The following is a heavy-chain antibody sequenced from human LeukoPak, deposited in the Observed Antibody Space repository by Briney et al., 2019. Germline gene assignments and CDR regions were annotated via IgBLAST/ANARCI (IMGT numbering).Heavy chain of an antibody. D-gene: IGHD3/OR15-3a*01. J-gene: IGHJ6*03. Sequence: GGSLRLSCAASGFTFSNYRMNWVRQAPGKGLEWVSSISSSSTYIYYADSVKGRFTISRDNAKNSLYLQMNSLRAEDTAVYYCARVYRNEEGFWTPNNYMDVWGKGTTVTVSS. CDR2: ISSSSTYI. CDR1: GFTFSNYR. V-gene: IGHV3-21*01. CDR3: ARVYRNEEGFWTPNNYMDV.